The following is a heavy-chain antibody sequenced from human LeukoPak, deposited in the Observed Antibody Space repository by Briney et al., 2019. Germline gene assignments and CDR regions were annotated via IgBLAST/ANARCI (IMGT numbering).Heavy chain of an antibody. Sequence: PSETLSLTCTVSGGSISSYYWSWIRQPPGKGLEWIGYIYYSGSTNYNPSLKSRVTISVDTSKNQFSLKLSSVTAADTAVYYCARVPAAEYYFDYWGQGTLVTVSS. D-gene: IGHD6-25*01. CDR2: IYYSGST. CDR3: ARVPAAEYYFDY. V-gene: IGHV4-59*01. J-gene: IGHJ4*02. CDR1: GGSISSYY.